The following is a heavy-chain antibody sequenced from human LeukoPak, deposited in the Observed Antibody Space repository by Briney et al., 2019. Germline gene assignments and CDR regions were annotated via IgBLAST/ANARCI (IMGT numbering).Heavy chain of an antibody. CDR3: ARVRIAAAGTKMDYLDY. D-gene: IGHD6-13*01. J-gene: IGHJ4*02. Sequence: PSETLSLTCAVYGGSFSGYYWSWIRQPPGKGLEWIGEINHSGSTNYNPSLKSRVTISVDTSKNQFSLKLSSVTAADTAVYYCARVRIAAAGTKMDYLDYWGQGTLVTVSS. CDR2: INHSGST. CDR1: GGSFSGYY. V-gene: IGHV4-34*01.